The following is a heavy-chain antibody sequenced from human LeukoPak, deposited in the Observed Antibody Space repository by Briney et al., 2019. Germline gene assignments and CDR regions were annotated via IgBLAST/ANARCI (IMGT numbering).Heavy chain of an antibody. CDR3: ARDRVTMIRGVTALDY. J-gene: IGHJ4*02. CDR1: GFTFSSYG. V-gene: IGHV3-21*01. Sequence: GGSLRLSCAASGFTFSSYGMNWVRQAPGKGLEWVSYISSSSSYIYYADSVKSRFTISRDNAKNSLYLQLNSLRAEDTAVYYCARDRVTMIRGVTALDYWGQETLVTASS. CDR2: ISSSSSYI. D-gene: IGHD3-10*01.